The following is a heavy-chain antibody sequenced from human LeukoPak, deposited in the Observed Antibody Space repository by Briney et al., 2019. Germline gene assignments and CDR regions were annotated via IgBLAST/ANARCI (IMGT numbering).Heavy chain of an antibody. CDR1: GDSMNDYY. CDR2: VHYSGST. Sequence: SETLSLTCTVSGDSMNDYYWTWIRQPPGKGLEWIGYVHYSGSTNYNPSLKSRVTISLHTSKNQFSLKLSSVTAADTAVYYCARDRYCSGGVCYSGRFDPWGQGTLVIVSS. D-gene: IGHD2-15*01. CDR3: ARDRYCSGGVCYSGRFDP. J-gene: IGHJ5*02. V-gene: IGHV4-59*01.